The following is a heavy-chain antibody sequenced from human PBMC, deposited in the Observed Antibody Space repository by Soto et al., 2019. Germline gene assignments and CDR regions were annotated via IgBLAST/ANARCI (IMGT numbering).Heavy chain of an antibody. CDR2: ISSSSSYT. D-gene: IGHD6-13*01. CDR3: SRTIAAAGARPHFDL. CDR1: GFTFSDYY. J-gene: IGHJ2*01. Sequence: QVQLVESGGGLVKPGGSLRLSCAASGFTFSDYYMSWIRQAPGKGLEWVSYISSSSSYTNYADSVKGRFTISRDNAKNSLYLQMNRLSDEDTAVYHCSRTIAAAGARPHFDLWGRRTLVTVSS. V-gene: IGHV3-11*05.